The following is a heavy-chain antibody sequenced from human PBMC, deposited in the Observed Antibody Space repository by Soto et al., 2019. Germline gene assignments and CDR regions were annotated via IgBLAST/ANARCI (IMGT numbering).Heavy chain of an antibody. CDR1: GGSISSYY. J-gene: IGHJ4*02. V-gene: IGHV4-4*07. CDR2: IYTSGST. CDR3: ARGGITFGGVGLSFDY. D-gene: IGHD3-16*01. Sequence: QVQLQESGPGLVKPSETLSLTCTVSGGSISSYYWSWIRQPAGKGLEWIGSIYTSGSTNYNPSLKSRVTMSVDTSKNQFSLKLSSVTAADTAVYYCARGGITFGGVGLSFDYWGQGTLVTVSS.